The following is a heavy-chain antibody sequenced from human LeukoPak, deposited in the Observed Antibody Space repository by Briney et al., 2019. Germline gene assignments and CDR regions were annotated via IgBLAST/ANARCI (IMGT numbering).Heavy chain of an antibody. D-gene: IGHD6-19*01. Sequence: GGSLRLSCAASGFTFSSYGMGWVRRAPGKGLEWVSAISGTGGSTYYADSVKGRFTISRDNSKNTLYLQMNSLRAEDTAVYYCAKSGSGWSFDYWGQGTLVTVSS. V-gene: IGHV3-23*01. J-gene: IGHJ4*02. CDR1: GFTFSSYG. CDR3: AKSGSGWSFDY. CDR2: ISGTGGST.